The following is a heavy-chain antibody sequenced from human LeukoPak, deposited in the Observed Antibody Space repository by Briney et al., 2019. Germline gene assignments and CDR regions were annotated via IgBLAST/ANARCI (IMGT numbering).Heavy chain of an antibody. V-gene: IGHV3-30*18. CDR1: GFTFSGYG. D-gene: IGHD3-3*01. CDR2: ISYDGSNK. Sequence: PGGSLRLSCAASGFTFSGYGMHWVRQAPGKGLEWVAVISYDGSNKYYADSVKGRFTISRDNSKNTLYLQMNSLRAEDTAVYYCVKEDESFASDYWGQGTLVTVSS. CDR3: VKEDESFASDY. J-gene: IGHJ4*02.